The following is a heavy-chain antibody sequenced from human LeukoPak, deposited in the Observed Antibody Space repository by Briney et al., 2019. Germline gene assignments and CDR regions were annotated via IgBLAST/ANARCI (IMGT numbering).Heavy chain of an antibody. CDR3: ARDRSSSFNSAGGMDV. CDR2: FYYSGST. CDR1: GGSISNYY. J-gene: IGHJ6*02. D-gene: IGHD6-13*01. Sequence: SETLSLTCTVSGGSISNYYWNWIRQSPGKGLEWVGYFYYSGSTNYNPSLKSRVTISVDTSKNQFSLKVRSVTAADTAVYYCARDRSSSFNSAGGMDVWGQGTTVTVSS. V-gene: IGHV4-59*01.